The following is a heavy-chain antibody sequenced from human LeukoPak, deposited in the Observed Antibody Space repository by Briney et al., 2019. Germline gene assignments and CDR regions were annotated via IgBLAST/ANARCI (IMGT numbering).Heavy chain of an antibody. CDR2: ISAYNGNT. D-gene: IGHD1-26*01. V-gene: IGHV1-18*01. CDR1: GYTFTSYG. J-gene: IGHJ4*02. CDR3: ARGTRTRVDGTAGTFDY. Sequence: ASVKVSCKASGYTFTSYGISWVRQAPGQGLEGMGWISAYNGNTNYAQKFQGRVTMTRNTSLRPAYMELGSLRSEDTAVYYCARGTRTRVDGTAGTFDYWGQGTLVTVSS.